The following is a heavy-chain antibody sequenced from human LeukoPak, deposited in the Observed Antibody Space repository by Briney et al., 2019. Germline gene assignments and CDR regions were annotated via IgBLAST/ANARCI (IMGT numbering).Heavy chain of an antibody. CDR3: AKDLGIYCDSSGVDY. Sequence: GGSLRLSCAASGFTFSSYGMHWVRQAPGKGLEWVAVISYDGSNKYYADSVKGRFTISRDNSKNTLYLQMNSLRAEDTAVYYCAKDLGIYCDSSGVDYWGQGTLVTVSS. CDR2: ISYDGSNK. J-gene: IGHJ4*02. V-gene: IGHV3-30*18. CDR1: GFTFSSYG. D-gene: IGHD3-22*01.